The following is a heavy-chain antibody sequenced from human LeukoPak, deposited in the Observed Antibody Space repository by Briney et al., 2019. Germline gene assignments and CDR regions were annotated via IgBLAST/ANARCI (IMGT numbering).Heavy chain of an antibody. Sequence: GGSLRLSCAASGFTFSDYDMSWIRQAPGKGLEWVSYISSSSRYTDYADSVKGRFTLSRDNAKNSLYLQMNRLRAEGTAVYYCVRGAYCNGGSCYGGYWGQGTLVTVSS. CDR3: VRGAYCNGGSCYGGY. CDR2: ISSSSRYT. V-gene: IGHV3-11*06. CDR1: GFTFSDYD. J-gene: IGHJ4*02. D-gene: IGHD2-15*01.